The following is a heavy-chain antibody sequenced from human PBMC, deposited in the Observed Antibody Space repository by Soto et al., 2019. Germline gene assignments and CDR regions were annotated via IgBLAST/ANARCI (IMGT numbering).Heavy chain of an antibody. Sequence: SETLSLTCAVSGGSISSGGYSWSWIRQPPGKGLECIGYIYHSGSTYYNPSLKSRVTISVDRSKNQFSLKLSSVTAADTAVYYCAREMTTVTTFDYWGQGTVVTSPQ. CDR1: GGSISSGGYS. V-gene: IGHV4-30-2*01. D-gene: IGHD4-17*01. CDR3: AREMTTVTTFDY. CDR2: IYHSGST. J-gene: IGHJ4*02.